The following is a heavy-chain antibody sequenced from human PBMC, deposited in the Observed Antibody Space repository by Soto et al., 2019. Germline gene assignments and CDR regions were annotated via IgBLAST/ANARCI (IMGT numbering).Heavy chain of an antibody. V-gene: IGHV5-51*01. Sequence: PGESLKISCKASGYIFIDYWIGWVRQMPGKGLEWMGIVYPRDSDTRYSPSFQGQVTMSADPSTNTAYLEWSSLKAADSAMYYCARVPDSSLGTMDVWGQGTTVTVSS. CDR3: ARVPDSSLGTMDV. CDR1: GYIFIDYW. J-gene: IGHJ6*02. D-gene: IGHD6-19*01. CDR2: VYPRDSDT.